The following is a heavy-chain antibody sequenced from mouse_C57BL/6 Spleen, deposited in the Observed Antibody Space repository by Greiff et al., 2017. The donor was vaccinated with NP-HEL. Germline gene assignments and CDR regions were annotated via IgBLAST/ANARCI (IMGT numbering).Heavy chain of an antibody. V-gene: IGHV1-20*01. Sequence: EVQLQQSGPELVKPGDSVKISCKASGYSFTGYFMNWVMQSHGKSLEWIGRINPYNGDTFYNQKFKGKATLTVDKSSSTAHMELRSLTSEDSAVYYCARYSNYVAMDYWGQGTSVTVSS. J-gene: IGHJ4*01. D-gene: IGHD2-5*01. CDR1: GYSFTGYF. CDR2: INPYNGDT. CDR3: ARYSNYVAMDY.